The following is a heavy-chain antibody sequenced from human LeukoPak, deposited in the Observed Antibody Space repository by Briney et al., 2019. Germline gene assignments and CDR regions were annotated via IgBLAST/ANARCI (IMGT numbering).Heavy chain of an antibody. D-gene: IGHD3-10*01. V-gene: IGHV3-23*01. CDR3: AKDRLGSYGSGSYSVLY. CDR1: GFTFSNYA. Sequence: GGSLRLSCAASGFTFSNYAMSWVRQAPGKGLEWVSSISGSGGSTYYADSVKGRLTISRDNSKNTLFLQMNSLRAEDTAVYYCAKDRLGSYGSGSYSVLYWGQGTLVTVSS. J-gene: IGHJ4*02. CDR2: ISGSGGST.